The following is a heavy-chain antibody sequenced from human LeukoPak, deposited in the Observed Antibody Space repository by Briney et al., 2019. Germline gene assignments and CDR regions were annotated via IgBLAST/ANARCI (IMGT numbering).Heavy chain of an antibody. CDR1: GGTFSSYA. CDR2: IIPIFGTA. D-gene: IGHD3-22*01. J-gene: IGHJ5*02. Sequence: GASVKVSCKASGGTFSSYAISWVRQAPGQGLEWMGGIIPIFGTANYAQKFQGRVTITADESTSTAYMELSSLRSEDTAVYYCARDFVPYYYDSSGRFDPWGQGTLVTVSS. V-gene: IGHV1-69*13. CDR3: ARDFVPYYYDSSGRFDP.